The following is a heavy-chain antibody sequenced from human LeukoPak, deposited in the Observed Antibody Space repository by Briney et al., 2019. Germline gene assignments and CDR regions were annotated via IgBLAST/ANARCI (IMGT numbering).Heavy chain of an antibody. D-gene: IGHD3-3*01. CDR2: IYYSGST. CDR1: GYSISSGYY. Sequence: SETLSLTCTVSGYSISSGYYWSWIRQPPGKGLEWIGYIYYSGSTNYNPSLKSRVSISVDASKNQFSLRLNSVTAADTAVYYCARDSGGSGYLWFDPWGQGTLVTVSS. CDR3: ARDSGGSGYLWFDP. V-gene: IGHV4-61*01. J-gene: IGHJ5*02.